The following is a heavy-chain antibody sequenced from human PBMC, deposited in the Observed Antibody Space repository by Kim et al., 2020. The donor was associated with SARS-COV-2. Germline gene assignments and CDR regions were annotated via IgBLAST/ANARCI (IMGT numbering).Heavy chain of an antibody. D-gene: IGHD2-2*03. J-gene: IGHJ5*02. V-gene: IGHV3-74*01. CDR3: ARDNRGWIDR. CDR1: GFTFSSSY. CDR2: ITRDGSAT. Sequence: GGSLRLSCAASGFTFSSSYMHWVRQAPGKGLLGVSLITRDGSATTYADSVKGRFIISRDDAKNTLYLQMNSLRADDTGLYYCARDNRGWIDRWGQGTLVTVSS.